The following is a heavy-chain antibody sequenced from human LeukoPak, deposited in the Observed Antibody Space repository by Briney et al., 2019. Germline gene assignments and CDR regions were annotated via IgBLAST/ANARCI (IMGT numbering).Heavy chain of an antibody. CDR3: ARKKGSDWALDF. V-gene: IGHV4-38-2*02. D-gene: IGHD6-19*01. Sequence: SETLSLTCTVSDYSISSNYYWGWIRQPPGKGLEWIGSIYHSGSTYYNPSLKSRVTISVDTSKNQFSLKLSSVTAADTALYYCARKKGSDWALDFWGQGTLVTVSS. CDR2: IYHSGST. J-gene: IGHJ4*02. CDR1: DYSISSNYY.